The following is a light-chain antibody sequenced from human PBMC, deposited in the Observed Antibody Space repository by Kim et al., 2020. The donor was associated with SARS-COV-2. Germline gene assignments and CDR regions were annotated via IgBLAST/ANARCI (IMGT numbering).Light chain of an antibody. CDR1: QDISNY. CDR3: QKCDSAPWT. J-gene: IGKJ1*01. CDR2: SSS. V-gene: IGKV1-27*01. Sequence: SASVGDRVTITRRASQDISNYLAWVQLKPGKAPKLLIYSSSALQPGFPSRFSGNGSGTDFTLTVTSLQPEDVATYYCQKCDSAPWTFGQGTKVEI.